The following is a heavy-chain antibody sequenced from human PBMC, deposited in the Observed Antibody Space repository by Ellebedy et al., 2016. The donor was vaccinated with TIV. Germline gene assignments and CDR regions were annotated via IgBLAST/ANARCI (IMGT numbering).Heavy chain of an antibody. J-gene: IGHJ4*02. Sequence: PGGSLRLSCAASGFTFRNYGMHWVRQAPGKGLEWVASIWHDGSNEYYADSVKGRFTISRDNSKNTVYLQMDRLRAEDTAAYYCARGEGYSSGWSEGGNFDYWGQGTLVTVSS. CDR3: ARGEGYSSGWSEGGNFDY. D-gene: IGHD6-19*01. CDR2: IWHDGSNE. V-gene: IGHV3-33*01. CDR1: GFTFRNYG.